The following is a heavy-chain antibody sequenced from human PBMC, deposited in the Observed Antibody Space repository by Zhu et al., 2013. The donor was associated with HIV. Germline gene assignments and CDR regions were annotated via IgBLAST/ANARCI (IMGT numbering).Heavy chain of an antibody. D-gene: IGHD3-3*01. CDR3: VSYAFWSATGFYFDY. CDR2: ISHTGNT. V-gene: IGHV4-38-2*02. CDR1: GFSISSGNS. J-gene: IGHJ4*02. Sequence: QVQLQESGPGLVKPSETLSLTCTVFGFSISSGNSWGWIRQPPGQGLEWIGSISHTGNTFYNPSLKSRVSVSTDTSKNQFSLKLRSISAADTAVYYCVSYAFWSATGFYFDYWGQGTLVTVSS.